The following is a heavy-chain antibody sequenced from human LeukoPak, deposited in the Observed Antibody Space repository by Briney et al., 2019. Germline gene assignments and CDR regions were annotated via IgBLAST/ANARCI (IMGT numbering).Heavy chain of an antibody. V-gene: IGHV4-34*01. J-gene: IGHJ1*01. CDR1: GGSFSGYY. D-gene: IGHD2-15*01. Sequence: SETLSLTCAVYGGSFSGYYWSWIRQPPGKGLEWIGEITHSGDTKYNPSLKSRVSISVDTSKNQFSLKLRPVTAADTAVYYCARAPYYCSGGSCYFQHWGQGTLVTVSS. CDR3: ARAPYYCSGGSCYFQH. CDR2: ITHSGDT.